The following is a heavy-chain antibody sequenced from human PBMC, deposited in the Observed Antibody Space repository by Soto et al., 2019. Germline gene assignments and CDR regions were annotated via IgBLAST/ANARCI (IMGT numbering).Heavy chain of an antibody. Sequence: QVQLQESGPGLVKPSETLSLTCTVSGASISRYYWSWIRQSPGKGLEWIGYMYYSGNANYNPSLKSRITISVDTSTNHFSLNLNSVTAADTAVYYCAREYPVHSAYFDYWGQGILVTVSS. CDR3: AREYPVHSAYFDY. J-gene: IGHJ4*02. CDR2: MYYSGNA. D-gene: IGHD1-26*01. V-gene: IGHV4-59*01. CDR1: GASISRYY.